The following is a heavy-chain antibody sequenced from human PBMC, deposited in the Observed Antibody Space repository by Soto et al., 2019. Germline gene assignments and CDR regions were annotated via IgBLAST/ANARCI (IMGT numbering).Heavy chain of an antibody. D-gene: IGHD4-17*01. V-gene: IGHV3-49*03. J-gene: IGHJ3*02. CDR2: IGSKAYGGTI. CDR3: TRDRVVDYGDYLNAFDI. Sequence: QPGGSLRLSCTASGFTFGDYAMSWFRQAPGKGLEWVGFIGSKAYGGTIEYAASVKGRFTISRDDSKSIAYLQMNSLKTEDTAVYYCTRDRVVDYGDYLNAFDIWGQGTKVTVSS. CDR1: GFTFGDYA.